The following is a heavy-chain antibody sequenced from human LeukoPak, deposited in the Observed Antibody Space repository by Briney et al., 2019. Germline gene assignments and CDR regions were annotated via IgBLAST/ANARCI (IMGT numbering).Heavy chain of an antibody. V-gene: IGHV3-48*03. CDR1: GFTFSSYE. D-gene: IGHD3-22*01. J-gene: IGHJ3*02. CDR3: ARGAYYYDSSGYYGAFDI. CDR2: IRSSGSII. Sequence: GGSLRLSCAASGFTFSSYEMNWVRQAPGKGLEWVSYIRSSGSIIYYADSVKGRFTISRDSAKNSLYLQMNSLRAEDTAVYYCARGAYYYDSSGYYGAFDIWGQGTMVTVSS.